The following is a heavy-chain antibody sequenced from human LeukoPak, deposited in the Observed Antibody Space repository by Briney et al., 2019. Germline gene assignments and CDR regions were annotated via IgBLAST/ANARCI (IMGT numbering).Heavy chain of an antibody. CDR2: INHSGST. D-gene: IGHD6-13*01. Sequence: SETLSLTCAVYGGSFSGYYWSWIRQPPGKGLEWIGEINHSGSTNYNPSLKRRVTISVDTSRNQFSLKLSSVTAADTAVYYCARGRGSSSWYRTMIGSGYFAYWGQGTLVTVSS. J-gene: IGHJ4*02. CDR3: ARGRGSSSWYRTMIGSGYFAY. V-gene: IGHV4-34*01. CDR1: GGSFSGYY.